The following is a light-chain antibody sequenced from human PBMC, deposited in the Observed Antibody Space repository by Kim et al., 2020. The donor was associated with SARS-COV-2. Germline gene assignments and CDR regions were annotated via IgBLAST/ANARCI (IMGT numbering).Light chain of an antibody. Sequence: SPGERATLSCRASQSVSSNLAWYQQKPGQAPRLLIYGASTRATGIPGRFSGSGSGTELTLTISSLQSEDFAVYYCQQYDNWPPISFGQGTRLEIK. CDR1: QSVSSN. CDR3: QQYDNWPPIS. V-gene: IGKV3-15*01. CDR2: GAS. J-gene: IGKJ5*01.